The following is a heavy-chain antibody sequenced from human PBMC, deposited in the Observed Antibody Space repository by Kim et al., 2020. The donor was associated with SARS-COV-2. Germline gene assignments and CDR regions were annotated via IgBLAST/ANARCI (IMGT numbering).Heavy chain of an antibody. D-gene: IGHD3-9*01. CDR2: IHTSGIT. Sequence: SETLSLTCTVSGDSIGSSYWNWIRQSPGKGLEWVGYIHTSGITNHNPSLKSRVTISVDTSKNEFSLKLSSVTAADTAMYYCARRYYDLLTGFYYGMDVWG. CDR1: GDSIGSSY. V-gene: IGHV4-59*01. J-gene: IGHJ6*01. CDR3: ARRYYDLLTGFYYGMDV.